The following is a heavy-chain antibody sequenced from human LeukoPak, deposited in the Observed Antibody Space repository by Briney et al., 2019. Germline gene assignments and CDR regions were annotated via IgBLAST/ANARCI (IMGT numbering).Heavy chain of an antibody. CDR3: ARDGPSSSWYAGAWYFDL. Sequence: ASVKVSCKASGYTFTGYYMHWVRQAPGQGLEWMGWINPNSGGTNYAQKFQGRVTMTRDTSISTAYMELSRLRSDDTAVYYCARDGPSSSWYAGAWYFDLWGRGTLVTVSS. V-gene: IGHV1-2*02. CDR2: INPNSGGT. CDR1: GYTFTGYY. J-gene: IGHJ2*01. D-gene: IGHD6-13*01.